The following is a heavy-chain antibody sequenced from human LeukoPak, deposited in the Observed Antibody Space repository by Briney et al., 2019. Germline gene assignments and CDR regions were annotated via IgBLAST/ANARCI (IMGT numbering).Heavy chain of an antibody. CDR3: ARNPRGVVPATREFDP. Sequence: ASVKVSCKASGYTLTRYGISWARQAPGQGLEWMGWISAYNGNTNYAQQLQGRVTMTTDTSTSTAYMELRSLRSDDTAVYYCARNPRGVVPATREFDPWGQGTLVTVSS. J-gene: IGHJ5*02. V-gene: IGHV1-18*04. CDR2: ISAYNGNT. D-gene: IGHD2-2*01. CDR1: GYTLTRYG.